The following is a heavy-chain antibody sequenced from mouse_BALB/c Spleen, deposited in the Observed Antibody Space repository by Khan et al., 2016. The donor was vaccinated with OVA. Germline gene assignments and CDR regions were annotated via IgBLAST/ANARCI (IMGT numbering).Heavy chain of an antibody. J-gene: IGHJ3*01. CDR1: GYTFTSYV. CDR2: IYPFNDDS. V-gene: IGHV1S136*01. CDR3: ATQGSTYTWFAY. Sequence: VQLQQSGPELLKPGASVKMSCKASGYTFTSYVMHWVKQKPGQGLEWIGYIYPFNDDSKFSEKFKGKATLTSDTSSNTAYMELSSLTSEDFAVYYCATQGSTYTWFAYWGQGTLVTVSA. D-gene: IGHD1-1*01.